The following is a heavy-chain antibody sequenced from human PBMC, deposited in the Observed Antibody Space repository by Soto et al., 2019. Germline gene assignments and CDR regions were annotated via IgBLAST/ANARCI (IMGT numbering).Heavy chain of an antibody. J-gene: IGHJ6*02. CDR1: EFTFSSYG. D-gene: IGHD6-13*01. V-gene: IGHV3-23*01. CDR2: ISGSGGST. CDR3: AKDSYSSSWAGYYGMDV. Sequence: GGSLRLSCAASEFTFSSYGMSWVRQAPGKGLEWVSAISGSGGSTYYADSVKGRFTISRDNSKNTLYLQMNSLRAEDTAVYYCAKDSYSSSWAGYYGMDVWGQGTTVTVSS.